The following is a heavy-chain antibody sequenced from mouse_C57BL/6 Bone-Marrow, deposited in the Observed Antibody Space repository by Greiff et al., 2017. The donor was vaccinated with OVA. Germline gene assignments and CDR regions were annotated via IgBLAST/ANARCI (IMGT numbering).Heavy chain of an antibody. J-gene: IGHJ4*01. D-gene: IGHD2-5*01. CDR3: ATSYYSNSYAMDY. Sequence: QVQLQQSGPGLVAPSQSLSITCTVSGFSLTSYGVDWVRQSPGKGLEWLGVIWGVGSTNYNSALKSRLSISKDNSKSQVFLKMNSLQTDDTAMYYGATSYYSNSYAMDYWGQGTSVTVSS. CDR1: GFSLTSYG. V-gene: IGHV2-6*01. CDR2: IWGVGST.